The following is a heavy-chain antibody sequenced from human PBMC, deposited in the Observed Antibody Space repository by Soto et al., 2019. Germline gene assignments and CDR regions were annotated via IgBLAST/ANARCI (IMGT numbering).Heavy chain of an antibody. J-gene: IGHJ4*02. CDR2: IIPIFGTA. CDR3: ARNLPGGPNDY. V-gene: IGHV1-69*01. CDR1: GGTFSSYA. Sequence: QVQLVQSGAEVKKPGSSVKVSCQAYGGTFSSYAISWVRQAPGQGLEWMGGIIPIFGTANYAQKFKGRVTITADESTTTAYMELSSLGSEDTAVCYCARNLPGGPNDYWGQGTLVTVSS.